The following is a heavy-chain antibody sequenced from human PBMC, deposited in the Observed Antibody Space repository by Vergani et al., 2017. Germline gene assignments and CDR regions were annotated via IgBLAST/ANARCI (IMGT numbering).Heavy chain of an antibody. CDR2: IYYSGST. Sequence: QVQLQESGPGLVKPSETLSLTCTVSGGSISSYYWSWIRQPPGKGLEWIGYIYYSGSTNYNPSLKSRVTISVDRSKNQFSLKLSSVTAADTAVYYCASGGGSGAFDIWGQGTMVTVSS. CDR1: GGSISSYY. D-gene: IGHD6-25*01. J-gene: IGHJ3*02. CDR3: ASGGGSGAFDI. V-gene: IGHV4-59*12.